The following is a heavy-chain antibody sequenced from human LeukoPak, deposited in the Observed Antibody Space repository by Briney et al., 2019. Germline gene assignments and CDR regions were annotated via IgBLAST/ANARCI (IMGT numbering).Heavy chain of an antibody. CDR1: GYTFTSYD. D-gene: IGHD6-13*01. J-gene: IGHJ5*02. CDR3: ARDGTDPIAAAINWFDP. V-gene: IGHV1-8*01. CDR2: MNPNSGNT. Sequence: GASVKVSCKASGYTFTSYDINWVRQATGQGLEWMGWMNPNSGNTGYAQKFQGRVTMTRNTSISTAYMELSSLRSEDTAVYYCARDGTDPIAAAINWFDPWGQGTLVTVSS.